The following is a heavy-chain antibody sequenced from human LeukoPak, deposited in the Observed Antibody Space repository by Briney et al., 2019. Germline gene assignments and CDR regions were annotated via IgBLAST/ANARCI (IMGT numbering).Heavy chain of an antibody. Sequence: ASVKVSCKASGGTFSSYAISWVRQAPGQGLEWMGEIIPIFGTANYAQKFQGRVTITTDESTSTTYMELSSLRSEDTAVYYCARDRVNYYGSGILERNAFEIWGQGTMVTVSS. CDR1: GGTFSSYA. D-gene: IGHD3-10*01. J-gene: IGHJ3*02. CDR3: ARDRVNYYGSGILERNAFEI. CDR2: IIPIFGTA. V-gene: IGHV1-69*05.